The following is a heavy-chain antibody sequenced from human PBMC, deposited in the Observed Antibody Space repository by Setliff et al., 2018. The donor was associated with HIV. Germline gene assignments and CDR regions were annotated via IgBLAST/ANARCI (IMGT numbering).Heavy chain of an antibody. J-gene: IGHJ6*03. CDR1: GFTFSSYS. V-gene: IGHV3-21*01. CDR2: ISSSSSYI. CDR3: ARDATRGGDMDV. Sequence: GGSLRLSCAASGFTFSSYSMNWVRQAPGKGLEWVSSISSSSSYIYYADSVKGRFTISRDNAKNSLYLQMNSLRAEDTAVYYCARDATRGGDMDVWAKGTTVTVSS. D-gene: IGHD2-15*01.